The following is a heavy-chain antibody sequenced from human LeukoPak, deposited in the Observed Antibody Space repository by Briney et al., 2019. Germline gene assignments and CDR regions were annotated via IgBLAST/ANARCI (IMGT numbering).Heavy chain of an antibody. CDR3: ARRLCSSLTCNIGPSGNWLDP. CDR2: IYYDGST. D-gene: IGHD2-2*02. CDR1: GGSMSDYW. Sequence: PSETLSLTCTVSGGSMSDYWWNWIRQPPGKGLEWIGYIYYDGSTYYNPALNSRVTISIDTSKNQFSLKLNSVTAADTAVYYCARRLCSSLTCNIGPSGNWLDPWGQGTLVTVSS. J-gene: IGHJ5*02. V-gene: IGHV4-59*08.